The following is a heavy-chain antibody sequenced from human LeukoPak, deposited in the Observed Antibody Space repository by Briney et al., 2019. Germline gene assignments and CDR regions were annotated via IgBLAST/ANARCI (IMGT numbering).Heavy chain of an antibody. CDR2: VTNSGGST. V-gene: IGHV3-23*01. CDR3: AKGGSQQLVFCYFDY. J-gene: IGHJ4*02. Sequence: GGSLRLSCTVSGFTFSTYDMSWVRLTPGKGLEWVSTVTNSGGSTYYADSVEGRFTISRGNSKNTLYLQMNSLRAEDTAVYYCAKGGSQQLVFCYFDYWGQGTLVTVSS. CDR1: GFTFSTYD. D-gene: IGHD6-13*01.